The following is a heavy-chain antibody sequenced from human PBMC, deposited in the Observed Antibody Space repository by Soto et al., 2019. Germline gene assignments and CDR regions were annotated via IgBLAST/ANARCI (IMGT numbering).Heavy chain of an antibody. CDR3: ARGLPGGSGVRGVISYTGYYGMDV. J-gene: IGHJ6*02. V-gene: IGHV4-4*07. Sequence: PSETLSLTCSVFGASIRRYYWTWVRQPDGKGLEWIGLFYSNGIINYNPSLRSRVTMSVDTSKNQVSLKLASVTAAETTVYYCARGLPGGSGVRGVISYTGYYGMDVWGQGTTGTV. D-gene: IGHD3-10*01. CDR1: GASIRRYY. CDR2: FYSNGII.